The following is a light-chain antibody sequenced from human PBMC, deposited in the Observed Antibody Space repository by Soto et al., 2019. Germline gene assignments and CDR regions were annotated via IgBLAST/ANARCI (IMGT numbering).Light chain of an antibody. J-gene: IGLJ2*01. CDR2: SDK. CDR3: AAWDDSLSGRV. Sequence: SVLTQSPSVSAAPGQKVTISCSGSSSNIGNNYVYWYQHLPGTAPKLLISSDKQRPSGVPDRFSGSKSGTSASLAISGLRSEDEGDYYCAAWDDSLSGRVFGGGTQLTVL. V-gene: IGLV1-47*02. CDR1: SSNIGNNY.